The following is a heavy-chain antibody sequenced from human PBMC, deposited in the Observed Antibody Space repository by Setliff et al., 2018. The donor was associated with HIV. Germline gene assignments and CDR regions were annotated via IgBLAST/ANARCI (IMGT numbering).Heavy chain of an antibody. V-gene: IGHV1-3*01. CDR1: GYTFTSYT. J-gene: IGHJ2*01. CDR2: INAGNGNT. D-gene: IGHD3-10*01. Sequence: ASVKVSCKASGYTFTSYTLHWVRQAPGQRLEWMGWINAGNGNTKFSQKFQGRVTITRDTSATTAYMELSSLRSEDTAVYYCARDPFGELAGLTLGWYFDLWGRGTLVTVSS. CDR3: ARDPFGELAGLTLGWYFDL.